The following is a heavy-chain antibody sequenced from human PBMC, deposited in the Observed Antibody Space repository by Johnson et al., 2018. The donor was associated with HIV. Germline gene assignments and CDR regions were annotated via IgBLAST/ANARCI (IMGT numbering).Heavy chain of an antibody. J-gene: IGHJ3*02. CDR1: GFTFSSYG. Sequence: QMMLVESGGGVVQPGRSLRLSCAASGFTFSSYGMHWVRQAPGKGLEWVAVISYDGSNKYYADSVKGRFTISRDNSKNTLYLQMNSLRAEDTAVYFCARAINDAFDIWGQGTMVTVSP. V-gene: IGHV3-30*03. CDR3: ARAINDAFDI. CDR2: ISYDGSNK.